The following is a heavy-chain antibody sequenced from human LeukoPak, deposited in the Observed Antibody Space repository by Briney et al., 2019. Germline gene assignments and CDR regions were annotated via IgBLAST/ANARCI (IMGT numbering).Heavy chain of an antibody. V-gene: IGHV1-46*01. CDR2: IYPSGGST. CDR3: AIFSPWSLHY. Sequence: ASVKVSCTASGYTFTSYYMHWVREAPGQGLEWMGIIYPSGGSTSYAQKFQGRVTMTRDTSTSTVYMELSSLRSEDTAVYYCAIFSPWSLHYWGRGTLVTVSS. J-gene: IGHJ4*02. D-gene: IGHD2-15*01. CDR1: GYTFTSYY.